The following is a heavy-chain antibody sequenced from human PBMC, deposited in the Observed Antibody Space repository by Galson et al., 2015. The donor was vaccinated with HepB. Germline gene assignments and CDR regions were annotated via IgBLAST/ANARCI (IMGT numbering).Heavy chain of an antibody. Sequence: LSLTCAVSGGSISSGGYSWSWIRQPPGKGLEWIGYIYHSGSTYYNPSLKSRVTISVDRSKNQFSLKLSSVTAADTAVYYCAARRVDYSNPYYYYYMDVWGKGTTVTVSS. CDR2: IYHSGST. CDR3: AARRVDYSNPYYYYYMDV. V-gene: IGHV4-30-2*01. CDR1: GGSISSGGYS. J-gene: IGHJ6*03. D-gene: IGHD4-11*01.